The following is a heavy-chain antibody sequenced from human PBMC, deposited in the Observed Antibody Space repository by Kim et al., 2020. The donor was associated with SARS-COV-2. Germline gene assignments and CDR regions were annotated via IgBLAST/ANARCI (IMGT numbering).Heavy chain of an antibody. D-gene: IGHD6-19*01. V-gene: IGHV4-34*01. Sequence: SETLSLTCAVYGGSFSGYYWSWIRQPPGKGLEWIGEINHSGSTNYNPSLKSRVTISVDTSKNQFSLKLSSVTAADTAVYYCARARGGWYPFFDYWGQGTLVTVSS. CDR1: GGSFSGYY. J-gene: IGHJ4*02. CDR3: ARARGGWYPFFDY. CDR2: INHSGST.